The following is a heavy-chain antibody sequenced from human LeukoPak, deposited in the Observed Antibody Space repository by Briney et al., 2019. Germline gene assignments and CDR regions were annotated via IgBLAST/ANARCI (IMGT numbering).Heavy chain of an antibody. V-gene: IGHV3-21*01. CDR2: ISSSSSYI. CDR1: GFTFSSYS. Sequence: GGSLRLSCVASGFTFSSYSMNWVRQAPGKGLEWVSSISSSSSYIYYADSVKGRFTISRDNAKNSLYLQMKSPRAEDTAVYYCARERDASDALDIWGQGTMVTVSS. J-gene: IGHJ3*02. D-gene: IGHD5-24*01. CDR3: ARERDASDALDI.